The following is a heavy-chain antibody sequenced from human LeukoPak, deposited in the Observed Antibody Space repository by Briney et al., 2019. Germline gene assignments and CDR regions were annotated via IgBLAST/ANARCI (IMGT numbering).Heavy chain of an antibody. CDR2: INPSGGST. Sequence: GASVKVSCKASGYTFTSYYMHWVRQAPGQGLEWMGIINPSGGSTSYAQKFQGRVTMTRDMSTSTVYMELSSLRSEDTALYYCAKDSGSSWYDYWGQGTLVTVSS. CDR1: GYTFTSYY. D-gene: IGHD6-13*01. V-gene: IGHV1-46*01. J-gene: IGHJ4*02. CDR3: AKDSGSSWYDY.